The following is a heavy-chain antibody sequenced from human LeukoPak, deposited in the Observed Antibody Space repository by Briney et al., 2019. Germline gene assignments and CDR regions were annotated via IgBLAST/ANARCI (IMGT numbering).Heavy chain of an antibody. V-gene: IGHV3-30*18. J-gene: IGHJ5*02. CDR1: GFTFSSYG. CDR2: ISYDGSNK. CDR3: AKGLDYGDYADWFDP. Sequence: PGGSLRLSCAASGFTFSSYGMHWVRQAPGKGLEWVAVISYDGSNKYYADSVKGRFTISRDNSKNTLYLQMNSLRAEDTAVYYCAKGLDYGDYADWFDPWGQGTLVTVSS. D-gene: IGHD4-17*01.